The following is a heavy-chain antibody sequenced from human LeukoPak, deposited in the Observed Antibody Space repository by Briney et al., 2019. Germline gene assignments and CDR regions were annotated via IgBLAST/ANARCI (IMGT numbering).Heavy chain of an antibody. CDR1: GGSISSYY. J-gene: IGHJ3*02. D-gene: IGHD1-14*01. Sequence: SETLSLTCTVSGGSISSYYWSWIRQPPGKGLEWIGYIYYSGSTNYNPSLKSRVTISVDTSKNQFSLKLSSVTAADTAVYYCARARAGRKPKDAFDIWGQGTMVTVSS. CDR2: IYYSGST. V-gene: IGHV4-59*08. CDR3: ARARAGRKPKDAFDI.